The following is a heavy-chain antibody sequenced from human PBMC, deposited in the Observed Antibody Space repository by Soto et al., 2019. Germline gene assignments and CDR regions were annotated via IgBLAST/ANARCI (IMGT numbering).Heavy chain of an antibody. CDR1: GFTFSSYS. CDR3: AKAYGDCIDY. V-gene: IGHV3-21*01. J-gene: IGHJ4*02. CDR2: ISSSSSYI. D-gene: IGHD4-17*01. Sequence: EVQLVESGGGLVKPGGSLRLSCAASGFTFSSYSMNWVRQAPGKGLEWVSSISSSSSYIYYADSVKGRFTISRDNVKNSLYLQMNSLRAEDTAVYYCAKAYGDCIDYWGQGTLVTVSS.